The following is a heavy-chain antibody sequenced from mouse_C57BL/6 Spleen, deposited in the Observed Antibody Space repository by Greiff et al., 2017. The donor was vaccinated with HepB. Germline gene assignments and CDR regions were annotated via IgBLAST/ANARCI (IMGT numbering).Heavy chain of an antibody. D-gene: IGHD3-2*02. V-gene: IGHV1-26*01. CDR1: GYTFTDYY. CDR2: INPNNGGT. J-gene: IGHJ2*01. CDR3: ARMDSSGVDY. Sequence: VHVKQSGPELVKPGASVKISCKASGYTFTDYYMNWVKQSHGKSLEWIGDINPNNGGTSYNQKFKGKATLTVDKSSSTAYMELRSLTSEDSAVYYCARMDSSGVDYWGQGTTLTVSS.